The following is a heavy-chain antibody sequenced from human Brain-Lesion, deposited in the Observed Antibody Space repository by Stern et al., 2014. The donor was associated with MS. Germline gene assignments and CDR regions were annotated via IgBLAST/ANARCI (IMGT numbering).Heavy chain of an antibody. D-gene: IGHD2-2*01. J-gene: IGHJ6*02. CDR2: IFNSGST. V-gene: IGHV4-61*02. CDR3: ARGRVVPGFQYYATDV. Sequence: QVQLVESGPGLVKPSQTLSLSCTVSGGSISSGGYYWSWIRQPAGKGLEWIGRIFNSGSTSYNPPLKSRVTISRDTSKTHFSLGLTPMTAADTAVYYCARGRVVPGFQYYATDVWGQGTTVIVSS. CDR1: GGSISSGGYY.